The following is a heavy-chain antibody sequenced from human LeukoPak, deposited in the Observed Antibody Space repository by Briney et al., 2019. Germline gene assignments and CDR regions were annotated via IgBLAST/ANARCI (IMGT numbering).Heavy chain of an antibody. Sequence: SETLSLTCTVSGGSITNFYWSWIRQPPGGGLEYIGYIYYSGSTNYNPSLKSRVTISVDTSKNQFSLKLNSVSAAHTAVYFCARLSRLTLIRGVTGYHSLDVWGKGTKVTVSS. CDR1: GGSITNFY. D-gene: IGHD3-10*01. J-gene: IGHJ6*04. CDR2: IYYSGST. CDR3: ARLSRLTLIRGVTGYHSLDV. V-gene: IGHV4-59*01.